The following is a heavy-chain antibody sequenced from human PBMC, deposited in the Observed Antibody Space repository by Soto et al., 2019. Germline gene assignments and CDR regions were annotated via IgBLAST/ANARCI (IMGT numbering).Heavy chain of an antibody. CDR2: IHSSGST. V-gene: IGHV4-31*03. Sequence: QVQLQESGPGLVKPSQTLSLTCTVSGGSISSGGYYWSWIRQHPGKGLEWIGDIHSSGSTYYNPSLKSRITISVDSSKNHXXXXXXXXXXXXXXXXXXXXXXXXSGGSCDYVPSATFDIWGQGTMVTVSS. CDR1: GGSISSGGYY. J-gene: IGHJ3*02. D-gene: IGHD2-15*01. CDR3: XXXXXXXSGGSCDYVPSATFDI.